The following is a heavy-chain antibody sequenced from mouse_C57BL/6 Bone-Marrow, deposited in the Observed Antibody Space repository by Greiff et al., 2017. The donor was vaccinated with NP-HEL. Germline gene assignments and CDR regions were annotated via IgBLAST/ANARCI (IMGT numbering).Heavy chain of an antibody. CDR1: GFNIKDDY. Sequence: EVQLQQSGAELVRPGASVKLSCTVSGFNIKDDYMHWVKQRPEQGLEWIGWIDPENGDTEYASKFQGKATITAATSSNPAYLQLAGLTSEDTAVYYCTTGGSSPYAMDYWGQGTSVTVSS. V-gene: IGHV14-4*01. CDR2: IDPENGDT. CDR3: TTGGSSPYAMDY. D-gene: IGHD1-1*01. J-gene: IGHJ4*01.